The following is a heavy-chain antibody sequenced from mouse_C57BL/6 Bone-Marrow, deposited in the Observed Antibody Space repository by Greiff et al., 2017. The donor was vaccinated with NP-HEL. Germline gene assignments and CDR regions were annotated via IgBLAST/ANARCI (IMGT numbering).Heavy chain of an antibody. D-gene: IGHD2-2*01. CDR2: IYPGSGST. CDR3: ARGGGYAEAWFAY. CDR1: GYTFTSYW. Sequence: QVQLKQSGAELVKPGASVKMSCKASGYTFTSYWITWVKQRPGQGLEWIGDIYPGSGSTNYNEKFKSKATLTVDTSSSTAYMQLSSLTSEDSAVFYCARGGGYAEAWFAYWGQGTLVTVSA. V-gene: IGHV1-55*01. J-gene: IGHJ3*01.